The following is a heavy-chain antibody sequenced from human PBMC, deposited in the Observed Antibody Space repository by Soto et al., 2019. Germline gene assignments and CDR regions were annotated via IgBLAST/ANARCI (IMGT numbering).Heavy chain of an antibody. CDR3: AREIRTIVGATGLNWFDP. J-gene: IGHJ5*02. CDR1: GGSISSYY. Sequence: QVQLQESGPGLVKPSETLSLTCTVSGGSISSYYWSWIRQPPGKGLEWVGYIYYSGSTNYNPSLKSRVTLSVDTSKNQFSLKLSSVIAADTAVYYCAREIRTIVGATGLNWFDPWGQGTLVTVSS. D-gene: IGHD1-26*01. V-gene: IGHV4-59*01. CDR2: IYYSGST.